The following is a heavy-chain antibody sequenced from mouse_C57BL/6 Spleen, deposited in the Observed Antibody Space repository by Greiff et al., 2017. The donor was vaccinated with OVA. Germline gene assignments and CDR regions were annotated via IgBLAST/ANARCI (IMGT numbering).Heavy chain of an antibody. CDR3: ARNLGYSAIDY. CDR1: GYTFTSYW. D-gene: IGHD2-12*01. CDR2: IDPSDSYT. Sequence: QVQLQQPGAELVRPGTSVKLSCKASGYTFTSYWMHWVKQRPGQGLEWIGVIDPSDSYTNYNQKFKGKATLTVDTSSSTAYMQLSSLTSEDSAVYYCARNLGYSAIDYWGQGTSVTVSS. J-gene: IGHJ4*01. V-gene: IGHV1-59*01.